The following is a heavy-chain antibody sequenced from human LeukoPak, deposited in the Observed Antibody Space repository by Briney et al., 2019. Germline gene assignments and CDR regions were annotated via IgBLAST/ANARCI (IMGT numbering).Heavy chain of an antibody. CDR3: ARGLRGGATLDY. V-gene: IGHV3-7*01. J-gene: IGHJ4*02. CDR1: GFTFSSYW. D-gene: IGHD3-10*01. Sequence: GGSLRLSCAASGFTFSSYWMSWVRRAPGKGLEWVANIKQDGSEKYYVDSVKGRFTISRDNAKNSLYLQMNSLRAEDTAAYYCARGLRGGATLDYWGQGTLVTVSS. CDR2: IKQDGSEK.